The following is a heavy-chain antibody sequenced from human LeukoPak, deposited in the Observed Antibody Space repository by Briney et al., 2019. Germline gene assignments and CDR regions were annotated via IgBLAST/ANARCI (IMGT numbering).Heavy chain of an antibody. Sequence: SGPALVKPTQTLTLTCTFSGFLLSTSGMCLSWIRQPPGKALEWLARIDWDDDKYYSTSLKTRLTISKDTSKNQVVLTMTNMDPVDTATYYCARIRFTAPSKYCSGGSCYDSQDAFDIWGQGTMVTVSS. CDR1: GFLLSTSGMC. CDR2: IDWDDDK. V-gene: IGHV2-70*11. J-gene: IGHJ3*02. D-gene: IGHD2-15*01. CDR3: ARIRFTAPSKYCSGGSCYDSQDAFDI.